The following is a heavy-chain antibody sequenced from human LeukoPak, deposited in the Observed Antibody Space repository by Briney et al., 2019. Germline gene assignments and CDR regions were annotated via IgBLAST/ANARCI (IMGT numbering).Heavy chain of an antibody. CDR2: ISDNGVTR. Sequence: GGSLRLSCAASGFTFSSYWMPWVRQAPGKGLQWVSSISDNGVTRFNADSVRGRFTISRDNSKNTLYLQMNSLRVEDTALYYCAKGLYDTSGYDAYDIWGQGTMVTVSS. D-gene: IGHD5/OR15-5a*01. J-gene: IGHJ3*02. CDR3: AKGLYDTSGYDAYDI. V-gene: IGHV3-23*01. CDR1: GFTFSSYW.